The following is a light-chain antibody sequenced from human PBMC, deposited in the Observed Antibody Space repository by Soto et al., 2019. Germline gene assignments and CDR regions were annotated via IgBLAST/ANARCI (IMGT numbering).Light chain of an antibody. J-gene: IGKJ1*01. CDR1: QGISSY. Sequence: IQLTQSPSSLSASVGDRVTITCRASQGISSYLAWYQQKPGKAPKLLIYAASTLQSGVPSRFSGSGSGTDFTLTISSLQPEDSASYYCQQYNSYSKTFGQGTKVDIK. CDR2: AAS. V-gene: IGKV1-9*01. CDR3: QQYNSYSKT.